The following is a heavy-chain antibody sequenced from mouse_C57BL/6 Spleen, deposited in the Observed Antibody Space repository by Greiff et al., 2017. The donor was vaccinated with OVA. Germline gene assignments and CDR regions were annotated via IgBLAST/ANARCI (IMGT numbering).Heavy chain of an antibody. D-gene: IGHD1-1*01. Sequence: QVQLQQSGAELARPGASVKLSCKASGYTFTSYGISWVKQRTGQGLEWIGEIYPRSGNTYYNEKFKGTATLTADKSSSTAYMELRSLTSEDSAVYFCARERTTVVATGGNYYAMDYWGQGTSVTVSS. CDR1: GYTFTSYG. V-gene: IGHV1-81*01. CDR2: IYPRSGNT. CDR3: ARERTTVVATGGNYYAMDY. J-gene: IGHJ4*01.